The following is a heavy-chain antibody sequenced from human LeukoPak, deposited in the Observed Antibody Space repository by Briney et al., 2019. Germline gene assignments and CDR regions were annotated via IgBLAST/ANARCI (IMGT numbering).Heavy chain of an antibody. CDR1: GFTFSSYG. V-gene: IGHV3-30*02. CDR2: IRYDGSNK. CDR3: AKGSRVVPAAADPH. J-gene: IGHJ1*01. Sequence: GGSLRLSCAASGFTFSSYGMHWVRQAPGKGLEWVAFIRYDGSNKYYADSVKGRFTISRDNSKNTLYLQMNSLRAEDTAVYYCAKGSRVVPAAADPHWGQGTLVTVSS. D-gene: IGHD2-2*01.